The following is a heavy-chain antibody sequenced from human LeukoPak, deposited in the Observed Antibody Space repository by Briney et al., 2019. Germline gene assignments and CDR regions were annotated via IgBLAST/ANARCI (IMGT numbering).Heavy chain of an antibody. J-gene: IGHJ2*01. D-gene: IGHD6-6*01. Sequence: GGSLRLSCAASGFTVSSNYMSWVRQAPEKGLEWVSVIYSGGSTYYADSVKGRFTISRDNSKNTLYLQMNSLRAEDTAVYYCARDCHPSIAARLSWYWYFDLWGRGTLVTVSS. V-gene: IGHV3-66*01. CDR1: GFTVSSNY. CDR3: ARDCHPSIAARLSWYWYFDL. CDR2: IYSGGST.